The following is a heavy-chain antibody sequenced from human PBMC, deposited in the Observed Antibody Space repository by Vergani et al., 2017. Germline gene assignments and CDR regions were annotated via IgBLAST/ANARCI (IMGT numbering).Heavy chain of an antibody. Sequence: QVQLVESGGGVVQPGGSLRLSCAASGFTFSSYGMHWVRQAPGKGLEWVAFIRYDGSNKYYADSVKGRFTISRDNSKNTLYLQMNSLRAEDTAVYYCAKEGIAAGRAAFFTKYYFDYWGQGTLVTVPS. D-gene: IGHD6-13*01. J-gene: IGHJ4*02. CDR3: AKEGIAAGRAAFFTKYYFDY. CDR2: IRYDGSNK. CDR1: GFTFSSYG. V-gene: IGHV3-30*02.